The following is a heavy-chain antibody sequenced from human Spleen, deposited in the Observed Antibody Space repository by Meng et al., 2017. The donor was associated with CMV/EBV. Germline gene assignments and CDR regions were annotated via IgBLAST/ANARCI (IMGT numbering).Heavy chain of an antibody. V-gene: IGHV1-2*02. CDR2: INPKNGVT. J-gene: IGHJ5*02. Sequence: VKFSCRAIRYSFTGFYIHWVRPAPGHGLEWMGWINPKNGVTRNAQKFQGRVTMTRDTSISTAYLELTNVRSDDTAVYYCTRGWFDPWGQGTLVTVSS. CDR1: RYSFTGFY. CDR3: TRGWFDP.